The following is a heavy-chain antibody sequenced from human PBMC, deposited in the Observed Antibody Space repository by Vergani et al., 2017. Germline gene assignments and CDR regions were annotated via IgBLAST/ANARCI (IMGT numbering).Heavy chain of an antibody. Sequence: DVQLVESGGDLVQPGGSLRLSCAASGFTFSSYSMNWVRQAPGKGLEWISYISTTSDTIYYADSVRGRFTISRDNAKNSLYLEMNSLRVEDTAVYFCARSLVAGKGSYWGQGTRVAVSS. V-gene: IGHV3-48*01. CDR3: ARSLVAGKGSY. J-gene: IGHJ4*02. CDR2: ISTTSDTI. CDR1: GFTFSSYS. D-gene: IGHD6-19*01.